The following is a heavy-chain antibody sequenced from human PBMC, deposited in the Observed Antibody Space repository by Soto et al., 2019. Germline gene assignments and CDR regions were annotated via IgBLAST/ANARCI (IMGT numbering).Heavy chain of an antibody. V-gene: IGHV4-59*01. CDR2: IYYSGST. CDR1: GGSISSYY. Sequence: LSLTCTVSGGSISSYYWSWIRQPPGKGLEWIGYIYYSGSTNYNPSLKSRVTISVDTSKNQFSLKLSSVTAADTAVYYCARNRAAHNWFDPWGQGTLVTVSS. D-gene: IGHD6-6*01. J-gene: IGHJ5*02. CDR3: ARNRAAHNWFDP.